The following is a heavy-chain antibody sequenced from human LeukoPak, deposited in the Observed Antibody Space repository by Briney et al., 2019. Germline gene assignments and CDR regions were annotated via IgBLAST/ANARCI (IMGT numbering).Heavy chain of an antibody. CDR3: ARLGTVTTPY. V-gene: IGHV4-59*01. J-gene: IGHJ4*02. D-gene: IGHD4-17*01. Sequence: SETLSLTCTVSGGSISSYYWSWIRQPPGKGLEWIGYTHYSGSTNYNPSLKSRVTMSVDTSKNQFSLKLYSVTAADTAVYYCARLGTVTTPYWGQGTLVTVSS. CDR1: GGSISSYY. CDR2: THYSGST.